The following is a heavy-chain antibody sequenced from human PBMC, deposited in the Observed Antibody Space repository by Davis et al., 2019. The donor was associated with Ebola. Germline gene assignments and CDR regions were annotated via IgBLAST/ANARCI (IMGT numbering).Heavy chain of an antibody. CDR3: TTTTVTVDY. V-gene: IGHV3-73*01. Sequence: GGSLRLSCAASGFTFSGSAMHWVRQASGKGLEWVGRIRSKANSYATAYAASVKGRFTIYRDDSKNTAYLQMNSLKTEDTAVYYCTTTTVTVDYWGQGTLVTVSS. CDR2: IRSKANSYAT. J-gene: IGHJ4*02. CDR1: GFTFSGSA. D-gene: IGHD4-17*01.